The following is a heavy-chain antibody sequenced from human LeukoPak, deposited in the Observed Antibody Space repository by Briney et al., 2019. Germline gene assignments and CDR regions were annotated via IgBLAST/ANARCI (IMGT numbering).Heavy chain of an antibody. CDR1: GFTFSSYW. V-gene: IGHV3-7*01. J-gene: IGHJ4*02. CDR2: IKQDGSEK. CDR3: AREGGGYALDY. Sequence: PGGSLRLSCAASGFTFSSYWMSWVRQAPGKGLEWMANIKQDGSEKYYVDSVKGRFTISRDNAKNSLYLQMNSLRAEDTAVYYCAREGGGYALDYWGQGTLVTVSS. D-gene: IGHD3-22*01.